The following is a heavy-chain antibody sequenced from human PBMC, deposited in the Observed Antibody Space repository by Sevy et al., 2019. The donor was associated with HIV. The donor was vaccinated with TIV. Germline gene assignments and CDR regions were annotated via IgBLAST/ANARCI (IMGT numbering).Heavy chain of an antibody. CDR2: INPNSGGT. J-gene: IGHJ4*02. V-gene: IGHV1-2*02. CDR3: ATARDYYDSSGYYPQGFDY. Sequence: ASVKVSCKASGYTFTGYYMHWVRQAPGQGLEWMGWINPNSGGTNYEQKLQGRFTMTRDTSISTAYMELSRLGSDDTAVYYCATARDYYDSSGYYPQGFDYWGQGTLVTVSS. D-gene: IGHD3-22*01. CDR1: GYTFTGYY.